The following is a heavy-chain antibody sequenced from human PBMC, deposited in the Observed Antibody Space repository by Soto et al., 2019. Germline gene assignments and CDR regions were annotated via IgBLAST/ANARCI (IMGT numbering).Heavy chain of an antibody. D-gene: IGHD1-26*01. CDR1: GYSFDNDW. V-gene: IGHV5-51*01. J-gene: IGHJ6*02. Sequence: PGESLKISCNGSGYSFDNDWIGWVRQMPGKGLEWMAIIYPGDSDRRYSPSFQGQVTISADQSISTAYLQWSSLKASDAANYYCVRYRSSDYYYGMDVWGQGTTVTVSS. CDR2: IYPGDSDR. CDR3: VRYRSSDYYYGMDV.